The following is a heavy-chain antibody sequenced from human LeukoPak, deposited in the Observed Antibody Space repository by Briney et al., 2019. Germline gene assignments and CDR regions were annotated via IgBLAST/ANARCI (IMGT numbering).Heavy chain of an antibody. CDR3: AKGPIAAATYYYYYYMDV. D-gene: IGHD6-13*01. Sequence: GGSLRLSCAASGFTFSSYAMTWVRQAPGKGLEWVSAISGSGSSTYYADSEKGRFTISRDNSKNTLFLQVNSLRAEDTAVYYCAKGPIAAATYYYYYYMDVWGKGTTVTVSS. CDR2: ISGSGSST. J-gene: IGHJ6*03. CDR1: GFTFSSYA. V-gene: IGHV3-23*01.